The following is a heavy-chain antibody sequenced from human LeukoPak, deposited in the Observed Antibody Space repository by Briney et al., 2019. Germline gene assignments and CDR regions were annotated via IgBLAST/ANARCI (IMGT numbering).Heavy chain of an antibody. D-gene: IGHD6-6*01. CDR2: MNPNSGNT. CDR3: ASLFYSSSPGNYYYYMDV. CDR1: GYTFTSYD. J-gene: IGHJ6*03. V-gene: IGHV1-8*01. Sequence: GASVKVSCKASGYTFTSYDINWVRQATGQGLEWMGWMNPNSGNTGYAQKFQGRVTMTRNTSISTAYMELSSLRSEDTAVYYCASLFYSSSPGNYYYYMDVWGKGTTVTVSS.